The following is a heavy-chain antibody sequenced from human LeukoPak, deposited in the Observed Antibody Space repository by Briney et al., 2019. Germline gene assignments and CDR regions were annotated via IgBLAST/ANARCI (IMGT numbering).Heavy chain of an antibody. Sequence: GGSLRLSCAASGFTFSSYSMNWVRQAPGKGLEWVSSISSSSSYIYYADSVKGRFTISRDNAENSLYLQMNSLRAEDTAVYYCARDPSWGVVTMVRGVASNWFDPWGQGTRVTVSS. CDR1: GFTFSSYS. J-gene: IGHJ5*02. CDR3: ARDPSWGVVTMVRGVASNWFDP. CDR2: ISSSSSYI. V-gene: IGHV3-21*01. D-gene: IGHD3-10*01.